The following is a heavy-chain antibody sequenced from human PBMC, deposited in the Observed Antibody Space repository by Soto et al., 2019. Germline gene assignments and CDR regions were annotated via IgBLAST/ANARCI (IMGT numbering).Heavy chain of an antibody. CDR2: IIPILGKA. V-gene: IGHV1-69*08. Sequence: ASVKVSCKASGGTFSSYTISWVRQAPGQGLEWMGRIIPILGKANYAQKFQGRVTITADKSTSTAYMELSSLRSEDTAVYYCARVVISGTSGYDAPMDVWGKGTTVTVSS. J-gene: IGHJ6*03. CDR3: ARVVISGTSGYDAPMDV. D-gene: IGHD5-12*01. CDR1: GGTFSSYT.